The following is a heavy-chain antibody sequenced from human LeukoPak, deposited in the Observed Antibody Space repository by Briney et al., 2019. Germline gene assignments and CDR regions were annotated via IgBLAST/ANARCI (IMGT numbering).Heavy chain of an antibody. CDR2: IYYSGST. J-gene: IGHJ4*02. Sequence: SETLSLTCTVSGGSISSGSYYWSWIRQPPGKGLEWIGYIYYSGSTNYNPSLKSRVTISVDTSKNQFSLKLSSVTAADTAVYYCARDRGRYGGNCFDYWGQGTLVTVSS. CDR1: GGSISSGSYY. CDR3: ARDRGRYGGNCFDY. D-gene: IGHD4-23*01. V-gene: IGHV4-61*01.